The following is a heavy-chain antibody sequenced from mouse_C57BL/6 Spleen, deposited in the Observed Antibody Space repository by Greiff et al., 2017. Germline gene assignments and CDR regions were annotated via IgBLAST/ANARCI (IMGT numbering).Heavy chain of an antibody. D-gene: IGHD1-1*01. J-gene: IGHJ1*03. CDR1: GFNIKDYY. V-gene: IGHV14-2*01. CDR3: ARRVLQLGYFDG. CDR2: IDPEDGET. Sequence: VQLQQSGAELVKPGASVKLSCTASGFNIKDYYMHWVKQRTEQGLEWIGRIDPEDGETKYAPTFQGKATITADPSSNTAYLQLSSLTSEDTAVYYCARRVLQLGYFDGWGTGTTVTVSS.